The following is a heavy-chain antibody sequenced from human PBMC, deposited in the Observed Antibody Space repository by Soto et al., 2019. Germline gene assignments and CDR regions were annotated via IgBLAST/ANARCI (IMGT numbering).Heavy chain of an antibody. CDR3: AGETNWFDP. Sequence: PSETLSLTCAVSGGSLSSGGYSWNWIRQPPGKGLEWIGYVYHSGSAYYNPSLKSRFTISVDRSNNEFSLKLTSVTAADAAVYESAGETNWFDPWGQGTLVTVSS. CDR2: VYHSGSA. J-gene: IGHJ5*02. CDR1: GGSLSSGGYS. V-gene: IGHV4-30-2*01.